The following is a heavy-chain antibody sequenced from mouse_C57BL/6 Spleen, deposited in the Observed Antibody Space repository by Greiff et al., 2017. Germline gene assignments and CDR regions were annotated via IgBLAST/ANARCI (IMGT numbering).Heavy chain of an antibody. Sequence: EVQLQESGGDLVKPGGSLKLSCAASGFTFSSYGMSWVRQTPDKRLEWVATISSGGSYTYYPDSVKGRFTISRDNAKNTLYLQMSSLKSEDTAMYYCARRIYYYASYAMDYWGQGTSLTVSS. CDR2: ISSGGSYT. D-gene: IGHD1-1*01. V-gene: IGHV5-6*01. J-gene: IGHJ4*01. CDR3: ARRIYYYASYAMDY. CDR1: GFTFSSYG.